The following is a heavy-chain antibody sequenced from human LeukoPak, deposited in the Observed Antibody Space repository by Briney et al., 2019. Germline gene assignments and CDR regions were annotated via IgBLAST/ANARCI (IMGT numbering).Heavy chain of an antibody. Sequence: SETLSPTCTVSGGSISSYYWSWIRQPAGKGLEWIGRIYTSGSTNYNPSLKSRVTMSVDTSKNQFSLKLSSVTAADTAVYYCARGLAARQPEELFDYWGQGTLVTVSS. CDR2: IYTSGST. CDR1: GGSISSYY. V-gene: IGHV4-4*07. CDR3: ARGLAARQPEELFDY. J-gene: IGHJ4*02. D-gene: IGHD6-6*01.